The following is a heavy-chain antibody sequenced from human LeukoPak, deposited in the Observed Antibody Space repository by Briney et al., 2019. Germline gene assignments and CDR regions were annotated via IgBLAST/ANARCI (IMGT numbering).Heavy chain of an antibody. V-gene: IGHV1-24*01. D-gene: IGHD5-12*01. CDR2: FDPEDGET. CDR1: GYTLTELS. CDR3: ARDQLIYSGYDYHYYYYMDV. Sequence: GASVKVSCKVSGYTLTELSMHWVRQAPGKGLEWMGGFDPEDGETIYAQKFQGRVTMTEDTSTDTAYMELSSLRSEDTAVYYCARDQLIYSGYDYHYYYYMDVWGKGTTVTVSS. J-gene: IGHJ6*03.